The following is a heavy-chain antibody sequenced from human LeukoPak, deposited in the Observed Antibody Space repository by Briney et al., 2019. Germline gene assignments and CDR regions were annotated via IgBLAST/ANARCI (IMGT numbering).Heavy chain of an antibody. CDR2: ISSSSSYI. V-gene: IGHV3-21*04. CDR1: GFTFSSYS. Sequence: PGGSLRLSCAASGFTFSSYSMNWVRQAPGKGLEWVSSISSSSSYIYYADSVKGRFTISRDNAKNSLYLQMNSLRAEDTATYYCARETSLAGFASGLGFNYWGQGILVTVSS. CDR3: ARETSLAGFASGLGFNY. D-gene: IGHD6-19*01. J-gene: IGHJ4*02.